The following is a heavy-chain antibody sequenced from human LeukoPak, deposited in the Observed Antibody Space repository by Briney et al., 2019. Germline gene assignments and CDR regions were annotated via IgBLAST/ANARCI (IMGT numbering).Heavy chain of an antibody. J-gene: IGHJ4*02. CDR2: IWYDGSNK. D-gene: IGHD3-22*01. CDR1: GFTFSSYG. V-gene: IGHV3-33*06. CDR3: AKGHYDSTWGLIDFDY. Sequence: GGSLRLSCAASGFTFSSYGMHWVRQAPGKGLEWVAVIWYDGSNKYYADSVKGRFTISRDNSKNTLYLQMNSLRAEDTAVYYCAKGHYDSTWGLIDFDYWGQGTLVTVSS.